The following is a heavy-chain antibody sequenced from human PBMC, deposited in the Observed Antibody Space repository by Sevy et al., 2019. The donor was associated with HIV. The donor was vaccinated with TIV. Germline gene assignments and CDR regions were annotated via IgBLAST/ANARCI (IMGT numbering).Heavy chain of an antibody. Sequence: ASVKVSCKASGYTFTSYGISWVRQAPGQGLEWMGWISAYNGNTNYAQKLQGRVTMTTDTSTSTAYMGVRSLRSDDTAVYYCARDHCSSTSCRGGWFDPWGQGTLVTVSS. CDR2: ISAYNGNT. CDR3: ARDHCSSTSCRGGWFDP. J-gene: IGHJ5*02. V-gene: IGHV1-18*01. D-gene: IGHD2-2*01. CDR1: GYTFTSYG.